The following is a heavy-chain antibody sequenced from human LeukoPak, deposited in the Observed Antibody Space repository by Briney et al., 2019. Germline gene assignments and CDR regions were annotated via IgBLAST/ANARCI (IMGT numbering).Heavy chain of an antibody. Sequence: GGSLRLSCAASGFTFSSYAMSWVRQAPGKGLEWVSTISGSGAYTYHADSVKGRFTISRDNSKNTLYLQMNGLRAEDTAVYYCAKYFASGSYYKLPHWGQGTLVTVSS. D-gene: IGHD3-10*01. J-gene: IGHJ1*01. CDR3: AKYFASGSYYKLPH. CDR2: ISGSGAYT. CDR1: GFTFSSYA. V-gene: IGHV3-23*01.